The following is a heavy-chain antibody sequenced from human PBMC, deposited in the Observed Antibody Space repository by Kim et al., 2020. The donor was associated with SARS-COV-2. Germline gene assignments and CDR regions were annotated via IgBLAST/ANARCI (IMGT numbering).Heavy chain of an antibody. D-gene: IGHD3-3*01. V-gene: IGHV3-9*01. CDR3: AASYDFWSGLMDV. CDR1: GFTFGDYA. Sequence: GGSLRLSCAASGFTFGDYAMHWVRQAPGKGLEWVSGISWNSGSIGYADSVKGRITISRDNAKNSLYLQMNSLRAEDTALYYCAASYDFWSGLMDVWGKGTTVTVSS. CDR2: ISWNSGSI. J-gene: IGHJ6*03.